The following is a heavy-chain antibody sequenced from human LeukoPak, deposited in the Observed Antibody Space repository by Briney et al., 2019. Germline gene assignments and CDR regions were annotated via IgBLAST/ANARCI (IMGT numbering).Heavy chain of an antibody. CDR3: ATYRQVLLPFES. Sequence: GGSLRLSCAASGFTFSNYAMSWVRQAPGKGLEWVSAISGSGGSTYYADSVKGRFTISRDNSKNTLSPPMNSLRAEDTAIYYCATYRQVLLPFESWGQGALVTVSS. CDR1: GFTFSNYA. J-gene: IGHJ4*02. D-gene: IGHD2-8*02. V-gene: IGHV3-23*01. CDR2: ISGSGGST.